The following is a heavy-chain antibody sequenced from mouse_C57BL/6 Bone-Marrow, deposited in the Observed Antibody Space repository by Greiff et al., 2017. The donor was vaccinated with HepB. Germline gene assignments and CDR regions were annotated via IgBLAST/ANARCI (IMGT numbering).Heavy chain of an antibody. V-gene: IGHV1-19*01. CDR1: GYTFTDYY. CDR2: INPYNGGT. J-gene: IGHJ1*03. Sequence: VQLQQSGPVLVKPGASVKMSCKASGYTFTDYYMNWVKQSHGKSLEWIGVINPYNGGTSYNQKFKGKATLTVDKSSSTAYMELNSLTSEDSAVYYCARSPYYYGGGYWYFDVWGTGTTVTVSS. D-gene: IGHD1-1*01. CDR3: ARSPYYYGGGYWYFDV.